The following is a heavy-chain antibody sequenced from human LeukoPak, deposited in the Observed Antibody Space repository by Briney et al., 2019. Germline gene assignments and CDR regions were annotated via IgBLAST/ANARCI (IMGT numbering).Heavy chain of an antibody. D-gene: IGHD3-3*01. CDR1: GGSISSYY. Sequence: SETLSLTCTVSGGSISSYYWSWIRQPPGKGLEWIGYIYYSGSTNYNPSLKSRVTISVDTSKNQFSLKLSSVTAADTAVYYCARAPVLLRFLEWLSPVYWYFDLWGRGTLVTVSS. V-gene: IGHV4-59*01. CDR3: ARAPVLLRFLEWLSPVYWYFDL. CDR2: IYYSGST. J-gene: IGHJ2*01.